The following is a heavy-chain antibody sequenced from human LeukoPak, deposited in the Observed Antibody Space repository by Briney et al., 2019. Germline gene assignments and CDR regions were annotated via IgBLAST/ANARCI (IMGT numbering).Heavy chain of an antibody. CDR2: INHSGST. D-gene: IGHD3-3*01. V-gene: IGHV4-34*01. CDR1: GGSFSGCY. J-gene: IGHJ5*02. CDR3: ARGRNYDFWSGYYVNWFDP. Sequence: SETLSLTCAVYGGSFSGCYWSWIRQPPGKGLEWIGEINHSGSTNYNPSLKSRVTISVDTSKNQFSPKLSSVTAADTAVYYCARGRNYDFWSGYYVNWFDPWGQGTLVTVSS.